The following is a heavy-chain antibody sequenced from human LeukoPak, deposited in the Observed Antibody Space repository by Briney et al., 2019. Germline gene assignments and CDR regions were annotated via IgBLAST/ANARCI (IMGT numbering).Heavy chain of an antibody. D-gene: IGHD3-10*01. Sequence: PSETLSHTCAVYGGSFSGYYWSWIRQPPGKGLEWIGEINHSGSTNYNPSLKSRVTISVDTSKNQFSLKLSSVTAADTAVYYCARGLGLHYYGSGSSHRPLDYWGQGTLVTVSS. V-gene: IGHV4-34*01. CDR1: GGSFSGYY. CDR2: INHSGST. J-gene: IGHJ4*02. CDR3: ARGLGLHYYGSGSSHRPLDY.